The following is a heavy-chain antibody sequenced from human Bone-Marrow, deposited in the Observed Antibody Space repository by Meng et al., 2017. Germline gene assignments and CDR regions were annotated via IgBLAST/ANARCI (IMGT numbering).Heavy chain of an antibody. Sequence: QWVRSGGEVRRPGASVKGSCKASGSTFTGNYMPWGRQAPGQGLEWMGWINPNSGGTNYAQKFQGRVTMTRDTSISTAYMELSRLRSDDTAVYYCARDEDISAAGKLFGDYWGQGTLVTVSS. J-gene: IGHJ4*02. CDR2: INPNSGGT. CDR1: GSTFTGNY. D-gene: IGHD6-25*01. CDR3: ARDEDISAAGKLFGDY. V-gene: IGHV1-2*02.